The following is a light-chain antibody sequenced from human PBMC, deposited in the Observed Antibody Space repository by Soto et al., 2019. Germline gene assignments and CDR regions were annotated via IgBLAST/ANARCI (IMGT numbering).Light chain of an antibody. Sequence: QSALAQPASVSGSPGQSITISCTGTSSDIGGYNYVSWFQQHPGKAPKLMIYGVTNRPSGVSNRFSGSKSGNTASLTISGLQAEDEADYYCTSYTSTSSTLVFGGGTKVTVL. J-gene: IGLJ3*02. V-gene: IGLV2-14*01. CDR1: SSDIGGYNY. CDR2: GVT. CDR3: TSYTSTSSTLV.